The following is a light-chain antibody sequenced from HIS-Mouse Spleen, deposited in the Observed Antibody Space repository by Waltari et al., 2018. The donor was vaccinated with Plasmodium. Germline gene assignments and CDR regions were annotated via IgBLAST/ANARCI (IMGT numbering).Light chain of an antibody. CDR2: AAS. CDR1: QGIRND. V-gene: IGKV1-6*01. J-gene: IGKJ2*01. CDR3: LQDYNYPYT. Sequence: AIQITQTPSSLSASVEDRVTITCRASQGIRNDLGWYQQKPGKAPKLLIYAASSLQSGVPPRFRSSGSGTDFTPTISSLQPEDFATYYCLQDYNYPYTIGQGTKLEIK.